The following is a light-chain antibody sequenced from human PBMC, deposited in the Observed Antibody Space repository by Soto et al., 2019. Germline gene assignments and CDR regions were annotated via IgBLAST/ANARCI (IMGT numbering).Light chain of an antibody. Sequence: LAQPASVSGSPGQSIAISCTGASSDVGGYNYVSWYQQHPGKAPRLMIYDVSNRPSGVSDRFSGSKSGNTASLTISGLQAEDEAEYYCSSYTSSSTYVFGTGTKVTVL. CDR3: SSYTSSSTYV. V-gene: IGLV2-14*01. CDR2: DVS. J-gene: IGLJ1*01. CDR1: SSDVGGYNY.